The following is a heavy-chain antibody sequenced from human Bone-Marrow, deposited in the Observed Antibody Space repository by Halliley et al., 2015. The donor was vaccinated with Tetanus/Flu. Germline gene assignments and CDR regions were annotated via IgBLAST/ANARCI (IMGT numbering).Heavy chain of an antibody. V-gene: IGHV1-18*01. CDR2: INTYNHNT. CDR1: GYTFTTFP. J-gene: IGHJ4*02. D-gene: IGHD1-26*01. CDR3: VRDFTWGFFDF. Sequence: QLVQSGFEMKKPGASVKVSCKASGYTFTTFPISWVRQAPGQGLEWMGWINTYNHNTKYAQKFQGRLTMTIDTSTETAYMEMRSLRSDDTAMYYCVRDFTWGFFDFWGQGTLVTVSS.